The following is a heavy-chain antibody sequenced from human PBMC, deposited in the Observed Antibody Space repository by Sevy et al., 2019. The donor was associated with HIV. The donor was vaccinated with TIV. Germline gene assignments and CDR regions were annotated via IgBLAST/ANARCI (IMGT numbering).Heavy chain of an antibody. CDR2: ITRIFKTP. V-gene: IGHV1-69*13. Sequence: ASVKVSCRASGGTFSSYSISWVRQAPGQGLEWIGGITRIFKTPNYAQNFQGRVTITADESTSVAYMELSSLTSDDTAVYYCALAGGYQLLANYYFALDVWGQGTTVTVSS. CDR1: GGTFSSYS. J-gene: IGHJ6*02. D-gene: IGHD2-2*01. CDR3: ALAGGYQLLANYYFALDV.